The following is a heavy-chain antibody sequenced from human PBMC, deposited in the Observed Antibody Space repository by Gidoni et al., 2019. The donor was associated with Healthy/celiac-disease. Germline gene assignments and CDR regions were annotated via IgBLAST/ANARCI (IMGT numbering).Heavy chain of an antibody. CDR2: ISYDGSNK. J-gene: IGHJ4*02. CDR3: AGDSSGYYYYFDY. D-gene: IGHD3-22*01. CDR1: GFTFSSYG. V-gene: IGHV3-30*03. Sequence: QVQLVESGGGVVQPGRSLRLSCAASGFTFSSYGMHWVRQAPGKGLEWVAVISYDGSNKYYADSVKGRFTISRDNSKNTLYLQMNSLRAEDTAVYYCAGDSSGYYYYFDYWGQGTLVTVSS.